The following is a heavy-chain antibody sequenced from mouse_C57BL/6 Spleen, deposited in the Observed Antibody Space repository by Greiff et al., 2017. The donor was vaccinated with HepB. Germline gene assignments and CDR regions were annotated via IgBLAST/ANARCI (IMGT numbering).Heavy chain of an antibody. CDR3: ARQGDYDVSYFDY. V-gene: IGHV5-6*02. J-gene: IGHJ2*01. CDR1: GFTFSSYG. Sequence: DVMLVESGGDLVKPGGSLKLSCAASGFTFSSYGMSWVRQTPDKRLEWVATISSGGSYTYYPDSVKGRFTISRDNAKNTLYLQMSSLKSEDTAMYYCARQGDYDVSYFDYWGQSTTLTVSS. D-gene: IGHD2-4*01. CDR2: ISSGGSYT.